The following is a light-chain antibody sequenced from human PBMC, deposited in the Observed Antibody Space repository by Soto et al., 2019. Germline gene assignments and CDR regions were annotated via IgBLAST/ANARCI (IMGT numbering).Light chain of an antibody. V-gene: IGKV1-39*01. J-gene: IGKJ5*01. Sequence: TQSPLSLPVTPGEPASISCRASQSISNYLNWYQQKPGRTPKLLIYGASTLSSGVPSRFSGSGFGTDFTLTISSLELEDFATYYCQQSDSTPTFGQGTRLEI. CDR1: QSISNY. CDR2: GAS. CDR3: QQSDSTPT.